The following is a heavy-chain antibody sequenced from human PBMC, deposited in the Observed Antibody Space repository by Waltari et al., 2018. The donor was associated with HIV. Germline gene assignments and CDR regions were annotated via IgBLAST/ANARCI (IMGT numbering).Heavy chain of an antibody. CDR1: GFTFSSYA. CDR2: ISYDGSNK. J-gene: IGHJ4*02. V-gene: IGHV3-30*04. D-gene: IGHD3-10*01. CDR3: ARDPSRGAVYYGSGSYYGEDY. Sequence: VQLVESGGGVVQPGRSLRLSCAASGFTFSSYAMHCVRPAPGKGREWVAVISYDGSNKYYADSVKGRFTISRDNSKNTLYLQMNSLRAEDTAVYYCARDPSRGAVYYGSGSYYGEDYWGQGTLVTVSS.